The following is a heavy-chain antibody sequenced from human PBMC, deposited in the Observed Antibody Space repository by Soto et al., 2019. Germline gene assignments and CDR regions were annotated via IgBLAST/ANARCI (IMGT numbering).Heavy chain of an antibody. Sequence: EVQLVESGGGLVKPGGSLRLSCAASGFTFSSYSMNWVRQAPGKGLEWVSSISSSSSYIYYADSVKGRFTISRVNAKNSLYLQKNSLRAEDTAVYYWARDYGDDEPCFDYWGQGTLVTVSS. CDR3: ARDYGDDEPCFDY. V-gene: IGHV3-21*01. J-gene: IGHJ4*02. CDR2: ISSSSSYI. CDR1: GFTFSSYS. D-gene: IGHD4-17*01.